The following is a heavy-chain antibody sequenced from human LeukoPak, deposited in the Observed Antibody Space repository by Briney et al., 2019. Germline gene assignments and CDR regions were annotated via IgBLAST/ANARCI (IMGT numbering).Heavy chain of an antibody. D-gene: IGHD5-12*01. CDR2: IHYSGTT. Sequence: SETLSLTCTVSGGSISTYYWSWIRQPPGKGLEWIGYIHYSGTTNYNPSLKNRVTISLDTSKNQFSLNLSSVTAADTAVYYCARMGGYSGYATGWGQGTLVTV. J-gene: IGHJ4*02. CDR3: ARMGGYSGYATG. V-gene: IGHV4-59*08. CDR1: GGSISTYY.